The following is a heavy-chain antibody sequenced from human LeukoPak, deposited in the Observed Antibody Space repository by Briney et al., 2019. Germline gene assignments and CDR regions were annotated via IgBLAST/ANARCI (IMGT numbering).Heavy chain of an antibody. Sequence: GASVMVSCKASGYTFTGYYMHWVRQAPGQGLEWMGWINPNSGGTNYAQKFQGRVTMTRDTSISTAYMELSRLRSDDTAVYYCARDLSYYDFWSGRSPAAFDIWGQGTMVTVSS. CDR3: ARDLSYYDFWSGRSPAAFDI. J-gene: IGHJ3*02. D-gene: IGHD3-3*01. CDR2: INPNSGGT. V-gene: IGHV1-2*02. CDR1: GYTFTGYY.